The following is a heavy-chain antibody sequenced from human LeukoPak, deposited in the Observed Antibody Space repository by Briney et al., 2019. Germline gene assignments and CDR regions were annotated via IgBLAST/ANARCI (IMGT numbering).Heavy chain of an antibody. Sequence: SQTLSLTCSLSGGSTSRGIYYWSWIRQHPGKGLGWIGYIYYSGSTYYNPSLKSRVTISVDTSKNQFSMKLNSVTAADTAVYYCARLYDSFRAFDIWGQGTIITVSS. J-gene: IGHJ3*02. D-gene: IGHD2-8*01. CDR2: IYYSGST. CDR1: GGSTSRGIYY. CDR3: ARLYDSFRAFDI. V-gene: IGHV4-31*03.